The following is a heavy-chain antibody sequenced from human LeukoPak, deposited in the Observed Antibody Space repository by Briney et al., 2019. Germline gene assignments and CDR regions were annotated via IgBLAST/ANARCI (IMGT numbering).Heavy chain of an antibody. J-gene: IGHJ4*02. CDR3: ARDLRYSSSWYV. CDR2: IKQDGRER. D-gene: IGHD6-13*01. CDR1: GFTLSSFW. Sequence: GSLRLSCAASGFTLSSFWMSWVRQTPGKGLEWVANIKQDGRERYYVDSVKGRFTISRDNAKNSLYLQMNSLRAEDTAVYYCARDLRYSSSWYVRGQGTLVTVSS. V-gene: IGHV3-7*01.